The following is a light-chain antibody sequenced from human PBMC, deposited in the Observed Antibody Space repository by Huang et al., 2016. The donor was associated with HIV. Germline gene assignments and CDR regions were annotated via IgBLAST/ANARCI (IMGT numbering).Light chain of an antibody. Sequence: DIVMTQSPGSLTVSLGERASINCTSSQPLLSTANNKSYVAWYQQKPRQPPKALIYWASNRESGCPERFSGSGSGTDFTLTSSSLQAEDVALYYCQQYYSASITFGQGTRVEI. CDR2: WAS. J-gene: IGKJ5*01. CDR3: QQYYSASIT. V-gene: IGKV4-1*01. CDR1: QPLLSTANNKSY.